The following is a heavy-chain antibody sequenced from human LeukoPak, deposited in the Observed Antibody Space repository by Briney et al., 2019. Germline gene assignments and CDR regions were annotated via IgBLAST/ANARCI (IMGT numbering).Heavy chain of an antibody. CDR1: GFSVSNFG. CDR3: ASSTYSSGWYLKDNWFDP. J-gene: IGHJ5*02. D-gene: IGHD6-19*01. V-gene: IGHV3-23*01. Sequence: GGSLRLSCEVSGFSVSNFGMSWVRQAPGKGLEWISAISVDGETPYYADSVKGRFFISRDNPKNTLYLQLSSLRAEDTAVYYCASSTYSSGWYLKDNWFDPWGQGTLVTVSS. CDR2: ISVDGETP.